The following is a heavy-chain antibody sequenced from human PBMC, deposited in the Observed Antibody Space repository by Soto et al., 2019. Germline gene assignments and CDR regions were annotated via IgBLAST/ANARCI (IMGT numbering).Heavy chain of an antibody. D-gene: IGHD1-26*01. J-gene: IGHJ1*01. CDR1: GYRCTNFN. CDR2: ISHQNGKT. Sequence: QVQLVQSGAEVKAPGASVTVSCKASGYRCTNFNTTRVRQAPGQGPEWMGWISHQNGKTNYAQKFQGRVIMTRDTSTTTAYMDLTRLTSDDTAIYYCVRDEVGDSGGYFRHWGQGTLVIVSS. CDR3: VRDEVGDSGGYFRH. V-gene: IGHV1-18*01.